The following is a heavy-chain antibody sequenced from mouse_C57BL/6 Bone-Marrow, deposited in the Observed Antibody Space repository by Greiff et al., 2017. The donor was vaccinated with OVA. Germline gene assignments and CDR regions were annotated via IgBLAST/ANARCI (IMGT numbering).Heavy chain of an antibody. D-gene: IGHD2-1*01. J-gene: IGHJ2*01. CDR1: GYSITSGYY. Sequence: EVKLQESGPGLVKPSQSLSLTCSVTGYSITSGYYWNWIRQFPGNKLEWMGYISYDGSNNYNPSLKNRISITRDTSKNQFFLKLNSVTTEDTATYYCARDGNYAPDYWGQGTTLTVSS. CDR2: ISYDGSN. V-gene: IGHV3-6*01. CDR3: ARDGNYAPDY.